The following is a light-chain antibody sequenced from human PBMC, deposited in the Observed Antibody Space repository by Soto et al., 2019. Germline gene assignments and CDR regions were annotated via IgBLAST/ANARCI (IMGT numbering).Light chain of an antibody. Sequence: EIVMTQSPAALSVSPGDAATLSCRASQSVHGRLAWYQQKPGQAPRLLIYGASTRATGTPPRFRGSGSGTEFTLTISSLQSEDSAVYYCQQYDDWPPWTFGPGTKVEIK. V-gene: IGKV3-15*01. J-gene: IGKJ1*01. CDR1: QSVHGR. CDR2: GAS. CDR3: QQYDDWPPWT.